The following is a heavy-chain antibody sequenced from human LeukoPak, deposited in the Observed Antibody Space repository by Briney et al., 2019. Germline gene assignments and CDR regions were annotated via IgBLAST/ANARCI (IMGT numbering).Heavy chain of an antibody. CDR3: ASDRDYYDSSGYYRW. D-gene: IGHD3-22*01. Sequence: GGSLRLSCAASGFTFSDYYMSWIRQAPGKGLEWVAYIGSSGSTIYYADSVKGRFTISRDNAKNSLYLQMNSLRAEETAVYYCASDRDYYDSSGYYRWWGQGTLVTVSS. CDR1: GFTFSDYY. V-gene: IGHV3-11*01. CDR2: IGSSGSTI. J-gene: IGHJ4*02.